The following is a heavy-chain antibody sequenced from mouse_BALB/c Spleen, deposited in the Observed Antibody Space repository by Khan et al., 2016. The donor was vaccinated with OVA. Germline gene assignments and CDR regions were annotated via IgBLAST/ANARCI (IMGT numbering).Heavy chain of an antibody. D-gene: IGHD1-3*01. V-gene: IGHV1S137*01. Sequence: QVQLQQSGAELVRPGVSVKISCKGSGYTFTDYAMHWVKQSHAKSLEWIGVISTYYGDADYNQKFKGQATMTVDTSASTAYMELAILTSEDSAIYYCARGSGNSRFAYWGQGTLVTVSA. CDR3: ARGSGNSRFAY. CDR1: GYTFTDYA. J-gene: IGHJ3*01. CDR2: ISTYYGDA.